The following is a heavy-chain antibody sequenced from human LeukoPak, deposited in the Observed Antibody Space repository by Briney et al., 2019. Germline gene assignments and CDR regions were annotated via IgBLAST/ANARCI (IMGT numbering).Heavy chain of an antibody. D-gene: IGHD3-9*01. Sequence: GGSLRLSCAASGFTFSSYWMHWVRQAPGKGLVWVSRINSDGSSTSYADSVKGRFTISRDNAKNTLYLQMNSLRAEDTAVYYCARTMDYDILTGYSGPFDYWGQETLVTVSS. CDR1: GFTFSSYW. J-gene: IGHJ4*02. V-gene: IGHV3-74*01. CDR3: ARTMDYDILTGYSGPFDY. CDR2: INSDGSST.